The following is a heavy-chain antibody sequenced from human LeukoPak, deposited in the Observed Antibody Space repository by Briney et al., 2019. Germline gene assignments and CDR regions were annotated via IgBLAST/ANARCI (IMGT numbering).Heavy chain of an antibody. V-gene: IGHV3-74*01. Sequence: GGSLRLSCAASGFTFSSCWMHWVRQDPRKGLVWVSRINGDGRNINYADSVRGRFTISRDNAKNTLYLQMNTLRVEDTAVYYCTRDLMDYDVSTGLHHYYMDVWGQGTTVTVSS. CDR3: TRDLMDYDVSTGLHHYYMDV. J-gene: IGHJ6*02. CDR2: INGDGRNI. D-gene: IGHD3-9*01. CDR1: GFTFSSCW.